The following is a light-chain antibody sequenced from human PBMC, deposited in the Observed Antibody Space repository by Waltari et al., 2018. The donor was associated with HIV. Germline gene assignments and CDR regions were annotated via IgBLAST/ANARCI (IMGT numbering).Light chain of an antibody. Sequence: QSALTQPRSVSGSPGYSVTSSCTGTSSDVLGYNYVSWYPQHPDKAPKLMIYDVTKRPSGVPDRFSGSKSGNTASLTISGLQAEDEADYFCCSYAGGYTLVFGGGTKLTVL. J-gene: IGLJ3*02. CDR2: DVT. CDR1: SSDVLGYNY. V-gene: IGLV2-11*01. CDR3: CSYAGGYTLV.